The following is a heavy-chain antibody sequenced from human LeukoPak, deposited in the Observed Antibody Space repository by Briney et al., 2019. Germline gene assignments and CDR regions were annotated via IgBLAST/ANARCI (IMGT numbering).Heavy chain of an antibody. Sequence: GASLRLSCAASGFTFSSYAMSCVRQAPGEGLEWVSAISGSGGSTYYADSVKGRFTISRDNSKNTLYLQMNSLRAEDTAVYYCAKIVRYYYDSSVYRGYFDYWGQGTLVTVSS. CDR1: GFTFSSYA. CDR2: ISGSGGST. J-gene: IGHJ4*02. D-gene: IGHD3-22*01. CDR3: AKIVRYYYDSSVYRGYFDY. V-gene: IGHV3-23*01.